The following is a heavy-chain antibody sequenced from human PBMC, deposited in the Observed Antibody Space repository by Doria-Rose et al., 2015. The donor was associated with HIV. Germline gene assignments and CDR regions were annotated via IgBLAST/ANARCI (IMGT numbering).Heavy chain of an antibody. CDR2: IFSDDER. CDR1: GVSLSSPGMG. V-gene: IGHV2-26*01. CDR3: ARIKSSRWYHKYYFDF. Sequence: SGPVLVKPTETLTLTCTVSGVSLSSPGMGVSWIRQPPGKALEWLANIFSDDERSYKTSLKSGLTISSGTSKSQVVLTMTDMDPVDTATYYCARIKSSRWYHKYYFDFWGQGTLVIVSA. D-gene: IGHD6-13*01. J-gene: IGHJ4*02.